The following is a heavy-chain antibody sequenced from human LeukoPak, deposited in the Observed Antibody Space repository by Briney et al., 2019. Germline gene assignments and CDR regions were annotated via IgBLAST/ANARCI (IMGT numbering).Heavy chain of an antibody. CDR1: GFALSGHW. Sequence: GGSLRLSCAASGFALSGHWMTWVRQVPGRGPEWVANVNRDGSETYYLDSVKGRFTISKDNAKNSLYLQMNSLRAEDTALYHCARNNGMDVWGQGTTVIVSS. J-gene: IGHJ6*02. CDR2: VNRDGSET. V-gene: IGHV3-7*03. CDR3: ARNNGMDV.